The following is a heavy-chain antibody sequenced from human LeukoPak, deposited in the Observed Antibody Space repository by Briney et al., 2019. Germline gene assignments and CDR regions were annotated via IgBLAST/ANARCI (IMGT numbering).Heavy chain of an antibody. CDR2: INHSGST. CDR1: GGSFSGYY. J-gene: IGHJ4*02. CDR3: AMDSSGPLDY. Sequence: SETLSLTCAVYGGSFSGYYWSWIRQPPGKGLEWIGEINHSGSTNYNPSLKSRVTISVDTSKNQFSLKLSSVTAADTAVYYCAMDSSGPLDYWGQGTLVTVSS. V-gene: IGHV4-34*01. D-gene: IGHD3-22*01.